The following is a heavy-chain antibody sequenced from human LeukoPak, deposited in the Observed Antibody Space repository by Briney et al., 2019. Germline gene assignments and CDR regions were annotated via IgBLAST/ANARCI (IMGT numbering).Heavy chain of an antibody. CDR2: IYTSGST. J-gene: IGHJ3*02. Sequence: SQTLSLTCTVSGGSISSGSYYWSWIRQPAGKGLEWIGRIYTSGSTNYNPSLKSRVTISVDTSKNRFSLKLSSVTAADTAVYYRARDMGYGVAARSNPNAFDIWGQGTMVTVSS. V-gene: IGHV4-61*02. D-gene: IGHD6-6*01. CDR1: GGSISSGSYY. CDR3: ARDMGYGVAARSNPNAFDI.